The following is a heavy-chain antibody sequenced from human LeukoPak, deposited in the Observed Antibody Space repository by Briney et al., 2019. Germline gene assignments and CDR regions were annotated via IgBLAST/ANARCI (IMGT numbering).Heavy chain of an antibody. Sequence: RASVKVSCKASGGTFSSYAISWVRQAPGQGLEWMGRIIPILGIANYAQKFQGRVTITADKSTSTAYMELSSLRSEDTAVYYCASSYYDSSGYLLFDYWGQGTLVTVSS. D-gene: IGHD3-22*01. J-gene: IGHJ4*02. CDR3: ASSYYDSSGYLLFDY. V-gene: IGHV1-69*04. CDR2: IIPILGIA. CDR1: GGTFSSYA.